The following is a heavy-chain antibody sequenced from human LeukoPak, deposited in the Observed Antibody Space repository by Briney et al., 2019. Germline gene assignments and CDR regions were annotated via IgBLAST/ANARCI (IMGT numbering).Heavy chain of an antibody. J-gene: IGHJ6*03. CDR1: GFTFNSYS. Sequence: GGSLRLSCAASGFTFNSYSMNWVRQARGKGLEWVSSISGSNSYIYYADSMKGRFTISRDNAKNSLYLQMNSLRAEDTAVYYCAKDPFIAAAGTGYYYMDVWGKGTTVTISS. CDR2: ISGSNSYI. CDR3: AKDPFIAAAGTGYYYMDV. D-gene: IGHD6-13*01. V-gene: IGHV3-21*04.